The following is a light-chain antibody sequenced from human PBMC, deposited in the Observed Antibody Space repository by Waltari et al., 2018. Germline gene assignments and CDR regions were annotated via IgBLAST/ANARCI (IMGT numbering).Light chain of an antibody. CDR1: GSDVGDYYY. CDR3: CTYEGTWV. J-gene: IGLJ3*02. V-gene: IGLV2-11*01. CDR2: DVT. Sequence: QSALTQPRSVSGSPGQSVTIFCIGTGSDVGDYYYVSWYQQHPGKVPKLVIYDVTKRPSGVPDRFSGSRSGNSASLTISGLQAEDEADYYCCTYEGTWVFGGGTKLTVL.